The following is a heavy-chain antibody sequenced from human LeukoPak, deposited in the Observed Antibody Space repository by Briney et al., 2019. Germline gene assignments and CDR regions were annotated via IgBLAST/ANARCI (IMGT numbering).Heavy chain of an antibody. CDR3: ARWGLAYAIDY. Sequence: GGSLRLSCAASGFTFSSYSMNWVRQAPGKGLEWVSSISSGSSYIYYADSVKGRFTISRDNAKNSLYLQMNSLRAEDTAVYSCARWGLAYAIDYWGQGTLVTVSS. CDR2: ISSGSSYI. J-gene: IGHJ4*02. CDR1: GFTFSSYS. D-gene: IGHD2-8*01. V-gene: IGHV3-21*01.